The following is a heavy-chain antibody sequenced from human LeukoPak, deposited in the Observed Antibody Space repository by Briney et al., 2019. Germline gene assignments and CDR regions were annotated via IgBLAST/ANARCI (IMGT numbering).Heavy chain of an antibody. CDR1: GGSISSYY. CDR2: IYYSGST. J-gene: IGHJ4*02. CDR3: ARGVFGGY. D-gene: IGHD3-10*01. V-gene: IGHV4-59*01. Sequence: SETLSLTCSVSGGSISSYYWSWIRQPPGKGLGWIGYIYYSGSTNYNPSLKSRVTISVDTSKSQFSLKLTSVTAADTAVYYCARGVFGGYWGQGTLVTVSS.